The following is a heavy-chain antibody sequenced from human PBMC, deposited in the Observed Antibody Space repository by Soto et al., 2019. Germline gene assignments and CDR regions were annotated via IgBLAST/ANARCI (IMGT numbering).Heavy chain of an antibody. Sequence: QVHLVESGGGVVQPGRSLRLSCAASGFIFGSYGRHWVRQAPGKGLEWVAVMSYDGSRKYYADSVKGRFTISRDNSKNTLSLEMNSLRAEDTAVYYCARDLYSYGYPDYWGQGTLVTVSS. D-gene: IGHD5-18*01. J-gene: IGHJ4*02. CDR1: GFIFGSYG. V-gene: IGHV3-30*03. CDR3: ARDLYSYGYPDY. CDR2: MSYDGSRK.